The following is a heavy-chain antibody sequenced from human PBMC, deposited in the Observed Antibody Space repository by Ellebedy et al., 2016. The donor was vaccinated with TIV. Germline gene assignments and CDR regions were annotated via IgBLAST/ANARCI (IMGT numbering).Heavy chain of an antibody. V-gene: IGHV3-66*01. J-gene: IGHJ4*02. Sequence: GESLKISCAASGFTVSSNYMSWVRQAQGKGLEWVSVIYSGGSTYYADSVKGRFTISRDNYKNTLYLQMNSLRAEDTAVYYCARDTTVVRGVITYYFDYWGQGTLVTVSS. CDR2: IYSGGST. CDR1: GFTVSSNY. D-gene: IGHD3-10*01. CDR3: ARDTTVVRGVITYYFDY.